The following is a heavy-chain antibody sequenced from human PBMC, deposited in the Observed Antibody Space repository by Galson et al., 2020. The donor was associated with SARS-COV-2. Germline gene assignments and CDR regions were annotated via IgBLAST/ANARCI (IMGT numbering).Heavy chain of an antibody. D-gene: IGHD1-1*01. V-gene: IGHV3-23*01. J-gene: IGHJ4*02. Sequence: GGSLRLSCVASGFRFRDYAMNWVRQAPGKGLEWVSLVTASGDRTEYADSVKGRFTVSRDNSRDTLYLQMNSLRAKDTAVYYCATEQQMFTIQGVFDSWGQGTLVTVSS. CDR2: VTASGDRT. CDR1: GFRFRDYA. CDR3: ATEQQMFTIQGVFDS.